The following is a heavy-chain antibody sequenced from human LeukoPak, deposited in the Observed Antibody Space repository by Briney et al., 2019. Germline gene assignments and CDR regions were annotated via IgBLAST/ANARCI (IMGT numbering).Heavy chain of an antibody. D-gene: IGHD1-1*01. V-gene: IGHV1-18*01. Sequence: ASVKVSCKASDYTYTSYGISWVRQAPGQGLEWMGWISGYNGNTNYAQKFQARVTITTDTSTTTAYMELRSLRSDDTAVYYCARDGTPGTTFRFDPWGQGTLVIVSS. J-gene: IGHJ5*02. CDR1: DYTYTSYG. CDR3: ARDGTPGTTFRFDP. CDR2: ISGYNGNT.